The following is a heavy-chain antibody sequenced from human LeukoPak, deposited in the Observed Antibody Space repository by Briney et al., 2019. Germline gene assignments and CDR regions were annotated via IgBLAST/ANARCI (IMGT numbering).Heavy chain of an antibody. CDR2: INPSGST. D-gene: IGHD3-22*01. Sequence: SETLSLTCAVDGRSFSGYYWSLIRQPPEKGLEWIGEINPSGSTDYNPSHKSRVTISIDTSKNQFSLRLSSVTAAEDTAVYYCAVYSRGYRGYFDYWGQGTLVTVSS. CDR3: AVYSRGYRGYFDY. V-gene: IGHV4-34*01. CDR1: GRSFSGYY. J-gene: IGHJ4*02.